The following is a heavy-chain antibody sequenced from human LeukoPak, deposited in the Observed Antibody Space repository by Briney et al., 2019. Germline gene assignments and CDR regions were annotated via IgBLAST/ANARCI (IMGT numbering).Heavy chain of an antibody. CDR2: INPNSGGT. Sequence: GASVKVSCKASGYTFTGYYMHWVRQAPGQGLEWMGWINPNSGGTNYAQKFQGRVTITRNTSISTAYMELSSLRSEDTAVYYCARGLVGYCTNGVCYNPYNWFDPWGQGTLVTVSS. D-gene: IGHD2-8*01. CDR3: ARGLVGYCTNGVCYNPYNWFDP. J-gene: IGHJ5*02. V-gene: IGHV1-2*02. CDR1: GYTFTGYY.